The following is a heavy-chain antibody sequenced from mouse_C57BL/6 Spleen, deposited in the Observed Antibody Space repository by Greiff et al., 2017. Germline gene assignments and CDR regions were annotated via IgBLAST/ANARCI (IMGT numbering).Heavy chain of an antibody. CDR1: GYTFTSYW. CDR3: ARGMGNYEAWFAY. D-gene: IGHD2-1*01. CDR2: INPSNGGT. J-gene: IGHJ3*01. V-gene: IGHV1-53*01. Sequence: VQLQQPGTELVKPGASVKLSCKASGYTFTSYWMHWVKQGPGQGLEWIGNINPSNGGTNYNEKFKSKATLTVDKSSSTAYMQLSSLTSEDSAVYYCARGMGNYEAWFAYWGQGTLVTVSA.